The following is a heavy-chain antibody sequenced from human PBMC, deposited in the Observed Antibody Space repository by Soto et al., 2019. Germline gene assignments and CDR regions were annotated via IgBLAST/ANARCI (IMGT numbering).Heavy chain of an antibody. V-gene: IGHV1-69*01. J-gene: IGHJ6*02. CDR2: IIPIFGTA. Sequence: QVQVVQSGAEVKKPGSSVKVSCKASGGTFSSYLISWVRQAPGQGLEWMGGIIPIFGTANYAQKFQGRVTITADESTSTAYMELSSLRSEDTAVYYCARGTIAVVTAIFPGGYYYGMDVWGQGTTVTVSS. CDR3: ARGTIAVVTAIFPGGYYYGMDV. D-gene: IGHD2-21*02. CDR1: GGTFSSYL.